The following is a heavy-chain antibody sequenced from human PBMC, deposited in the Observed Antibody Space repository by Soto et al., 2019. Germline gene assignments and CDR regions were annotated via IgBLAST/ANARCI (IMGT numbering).Heavy chain of an antibody. CDR1: GFTFSSYA. J-gene: IGHJ4*02. CDR3: AREPYNTWPFDY. Sequence: PGGSLRLSCAASGFTFSSYAMHWVRQAPGKGLEWVALISYDGSNKYYAGSVKGRFTISRDNSKNTLYLQMDSLRVEDTAVYYCAREPYNTWPFDYWGQGTLVTVSS. V-gene: IGHV3-30-3*01. D-gene: IGHD1-20*01. CDR2: ISYDGSNK.